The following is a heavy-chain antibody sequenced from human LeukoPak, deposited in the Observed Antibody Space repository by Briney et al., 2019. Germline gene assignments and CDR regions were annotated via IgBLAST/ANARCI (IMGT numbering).Heavy chain of an antibody. J-gene: IGHJ4*02. CDR1: GGTFRSYA. CDR3: ARRKSSSSSGSFDH. D-gene: IGHD6-6*01. Sequence: ASVKDSCQASGGTFRSYAISWVRPAPGKGRAWMGGIIPIFGTANYAQKFQGRVTITADISTSTAYMELSSLRSEDTAVYYCARRKSSSSSGSFDHWGQGTLVTVSS. CDR2: IIPIFGTA. V-gene: IGHV1-69*06.